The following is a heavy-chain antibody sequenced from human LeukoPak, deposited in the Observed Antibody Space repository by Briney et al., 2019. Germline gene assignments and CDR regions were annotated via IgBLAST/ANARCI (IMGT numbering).Heavy chain of an antibody. Sequence: PSETLSLTCAVYGGSFSGYYWSWIRQPPGKGLEWIGEINHSGSTNYNPSLKSRVTISVDTSKNQFSLRLNSVTPADTAVYYCARAKGDYWGQGTLVTVSS. CDR1: GGSFSGYY. V-gene: IGHV4-34*01. J-gene: IGHJ4*02. CDR2: INHSGST. CDR3: ARAKGDY.